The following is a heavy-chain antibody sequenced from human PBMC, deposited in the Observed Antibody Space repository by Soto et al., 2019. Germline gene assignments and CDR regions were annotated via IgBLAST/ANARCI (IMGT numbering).Heavy chain of an antibody. CDR2: ISSSSSYT. J-gene: IGHJ4*02. Sequence: LRRSCAASGFTFSDYYMSWIRQAPGKGLEWVSYISSSSSYTNYADSVKGRFTISRDNAKNSLYLQMNSLRAEDTAVYYCARTPDCTNGVCSAGFDYWGQGTLVTVSS. CDR3: ARTPDCTNGVCSAGFDY. D-gene: IGHD2-8*01. CDR1: GFTFSDYY. V-gene: IGHV3-11*06.